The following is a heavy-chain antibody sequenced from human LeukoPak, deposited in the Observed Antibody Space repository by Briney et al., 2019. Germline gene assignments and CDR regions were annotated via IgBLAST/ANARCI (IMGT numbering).Heavy chain of an antibody. J-gene: IGHJ4*02. CDR2: IKHDGGEK. Sequence: GGFLRLSCAASGFTFSRYWMSWVRQAPGKGLEWVANIKHDGGEKYYVDSVKGRFTISRDNAKNSLYLQMNSLRAEDTAVYYCARDLSSTSSWATVPDYWGQGTLVTVSS. D-gene: IGHD2-2*01. CDR3: ARDLSSTSSWATVPDY. V-gene: IGHV3-7*01. CDR1: GFTFSRYW.